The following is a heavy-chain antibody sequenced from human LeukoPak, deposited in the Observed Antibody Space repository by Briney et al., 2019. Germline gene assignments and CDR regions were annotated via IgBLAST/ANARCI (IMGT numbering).Heavy chain of an antibody. CDR3: ARAGFQYYYYYGMDV. J-gene: IGHJ6*02. CDR1: GGSISSGGYY. D-gene: IGHD3-10*01. CDR2: IYYSGST. V-gene: IGHV4-30-4*08. Sequence: KPSETLSLTCTVSGGSISSGGYYWSWIRQHPGKGLEWIGYIYYSGSTYYNPSLKSRVTISVDTSKNQFSLKPSSVTAADTAVYYCARAGFQYYYYYGMDVWGQGTTVTVSS.